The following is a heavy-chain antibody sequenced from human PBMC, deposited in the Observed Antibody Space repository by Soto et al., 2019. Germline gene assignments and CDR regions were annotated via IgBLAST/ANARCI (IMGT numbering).Heavy chain of an antibody. CDR1: GGSISNSY. J-gene: IGHJ4*02. CDR2: IYSSGST. V-gene: IGHV4-59*08. CDR3: ARRHGLDIDADY. Sequence: SETLSLTCTVSGGSISNSYWSWIRQSPGKGLEWIGYIYSSGSTNYTPSLKSRVTISVDTSKNQFSLKLSSVTAADTVVYFCARRHGLDIDADYWGQGILVTVSS. D-gene: IGHD3-9*01.